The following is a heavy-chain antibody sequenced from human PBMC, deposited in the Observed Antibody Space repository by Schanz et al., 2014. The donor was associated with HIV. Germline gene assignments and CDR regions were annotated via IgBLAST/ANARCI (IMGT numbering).Heavy chain of an antibody. Sequence: EVHLVESGGDLVQPGGSLRLSCAASGFTFSSYSMNWVRQAPGKGLEWIAHISLSSGTKYNADSVKGRFTISRDASKNALYLQMNSLRAEDTAVYYCARDNSGSIDYWGQGTLVTVSS. D-gene: IGHD3-10*01. CDR1: GFTFSSYS. CDR2: ISLSSGTK. V-gene: IGHV3-48*01. J-gene: IGHJ4*02. CDR3: ARDNSGSIDY.